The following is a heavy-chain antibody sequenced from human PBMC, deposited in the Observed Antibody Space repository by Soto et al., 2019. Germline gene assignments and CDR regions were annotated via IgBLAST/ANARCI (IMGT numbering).Heavy chain of an antibody. Sequence: QLQLQESGPGLVKPSETLSLTCTVSGASISTLTYNWGWIRQPPGKGLEWIGNIYYSGSPYYNPSLKRQVTISVTTSKNQFSLRLRSVTAADTALYFCARHTMTAVTTFDHWGQGTLVTVSS. CDR2: IYYSGSP. CDR3: ARHTMTAVTTFDH. CDR1: GASISTLTYN. J-gene: IGHJ4*02. V-gene: IGHV4-39*01. D-gene: IGHD4-17*01.